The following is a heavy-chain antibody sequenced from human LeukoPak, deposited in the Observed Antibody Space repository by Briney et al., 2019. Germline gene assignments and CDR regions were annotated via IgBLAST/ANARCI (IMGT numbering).Heavy chain of an antibody. CDR3: ARLTYLYYFDY. Sequence: SETLSLTCTVSGGAISRGSYYWGWIRQPPGKGLEWIGSIYYTGSTYYKPSLKSRVTVSVDMSKNQFSLKLTSVTAADTAVYYCARLTYLYYFDYWGQGTLVTASS. CDR2: IYYTGST. CDR1: GGAISRGSYY. J-gene: IGHJ4*02. V-gene: IGHV4-39*01.